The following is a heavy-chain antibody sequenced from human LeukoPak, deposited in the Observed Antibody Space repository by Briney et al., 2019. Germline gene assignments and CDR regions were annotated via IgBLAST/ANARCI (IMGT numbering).Heavy chain of an antibody. CDR3: ACPYRSRFDY. CDR2: ITNSGSDI. CDR1: GFTFSDFH. Sequence: GGSLRLSCVVSGFTFSDFHMSWLRQAPGKGLEWISYITNSGSDIEYADSVKGRFTISWDSAKKSLYLEMNTLRAEDTAIYYCACPYRSRFDYWGRGTLVTVSS. D-gene: IGHD6-13*01. J-gene: IGHJ4*02. V-gene: IGHV3-11*01.